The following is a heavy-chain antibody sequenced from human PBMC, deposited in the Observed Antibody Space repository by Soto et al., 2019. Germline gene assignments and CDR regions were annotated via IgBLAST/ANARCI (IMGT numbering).Heavy chain of an antibody. CDR1: GGSISSGDYY. CDR3: ARVSTELDTNFDY. CDR2: IYYSGST. V-gene: IGHV4-30-4*01. Sequence: KTSETLSLTCTVSGGSISSGDYYWSWIRQPPGKGLEWIGYIYYSGSTYYNPSLKSRVTISVDTSKNQFSLKLSSVTAADTAVYYCARVSTELDTNFDYWGQGTLVTVSS. D-gene: IGHD1-7*01. J-gene: IGHJ4*02.